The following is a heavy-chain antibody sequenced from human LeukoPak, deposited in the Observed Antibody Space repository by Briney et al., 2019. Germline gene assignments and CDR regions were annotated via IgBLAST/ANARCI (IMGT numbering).Heavy chain of an antibody. D-gene: IGHD3-22*01. J-gene: IGHJ3*02. CDR1: GFTFSSYA. V-gene: IGHV3-23*01. Sequence: GGSLRLSCAASGFTFSSYAMNWVRQAPGKGLEWVSAISGSGGSTYYADSVKGRFTISRDNSKNTLYLQMNGLRAEDTAVYYCAKPIVVVITPTEHAFDIWGQGTMVTVSS. CDR2: ISGSGGST. CDR3: AKPIVVVITPTEHAFDI.